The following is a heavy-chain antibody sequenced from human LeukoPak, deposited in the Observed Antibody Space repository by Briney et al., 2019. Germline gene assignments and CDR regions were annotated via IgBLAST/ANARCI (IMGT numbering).Heavy chain of an antibody. V-gene: IGHV4-59*01. CDR2: IYYSGST. J-gene: IGHJ3*02. CDR1: GVSISSYY. Sequence: PETLSLTCTVSGVSISSYYWSWIRQPPGKGLEWIGYIYYSGSTNYNPSLKSRVTISVDTSKNQFSLKLSSVTAADTAVYYCVRDRERAFDIWGQGTMVTVSS. CDR3: VRDRERAFDI. D-gene: IGHD5-24*01.